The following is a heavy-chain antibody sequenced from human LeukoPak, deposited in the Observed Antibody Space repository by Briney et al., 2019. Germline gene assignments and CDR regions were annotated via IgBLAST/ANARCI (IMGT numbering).Heavy chain of an antibody. CDR1: GFTFSSYS. CDR2: ISSSSSTI. CDR3: ARVGSSGPKSYYYYYYMDV. Sequence: GGSLRLSCAASGFTFSSYSMNWVRQAPGKGLEWVSYISSSSSTIYYADSVKGRFTISRDNAKNSLYLQMNSLRAEDTAVYYCARVGSSGPKSYYYYYYMDVWGKGTTVTVSS. J-gene: IGHJ6*03. V-gene: IGHV3-48*01. D-gene: IGHD6-19*01.